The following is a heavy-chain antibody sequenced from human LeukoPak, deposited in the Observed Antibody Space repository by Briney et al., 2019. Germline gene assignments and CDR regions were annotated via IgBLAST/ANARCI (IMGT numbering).Heavy chain of an antibody. Sequence: ASVKVSCTASGYTFTSYYMHWVQQAPGQGLELMGIINPRGSSTSYAQKFQGRVTMTRDTSTSTVYMELSSLRSEDTAVYYCARHLDYYDSSAPMRYYYGMDVWGQGTTVTVSS. J-gene: IGHJ6*02. D-gene: IGHD3-22*01. CDR3: ARHLDYYDSSAPMRYYYGMDV. CDR2: INPRGSST. V-gene: IGHV1-46*01. CDR1: GYTFTSYY.